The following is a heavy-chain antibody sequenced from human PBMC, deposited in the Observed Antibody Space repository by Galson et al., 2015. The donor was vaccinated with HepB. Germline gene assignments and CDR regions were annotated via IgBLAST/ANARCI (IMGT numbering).Heavy chain of an antibody. CDR1: GYSFTSYW. CDR2: IYPGDSDT. J-gene: IGHJ6*02. Sequence: QSGAEVKKPGESLKISCKGSGYSFTSYWIGWVRQMPGKGLEWMGIIYPGDSDTRYSPSFQGQVTISADKSISTAYLQWSSLKASDTAMYYCARQRYCTNGVCYTGDVWGQGTTVTVSS. CDR3: ARQRYCTNGVCYTGDV. D-gene: IGHD2-8*01. V-gene: IGHV5-51*01.